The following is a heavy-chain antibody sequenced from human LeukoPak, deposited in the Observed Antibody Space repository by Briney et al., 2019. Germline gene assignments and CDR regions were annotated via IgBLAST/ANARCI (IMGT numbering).Heavy chain of an antibody. CDR1: GGSISSGSYY. Sequence: SETLSLTCTVSGGSISSGSYYWRWIRQPAGKGLEWVGRIYTSGSTNYNPSLKSRVTISVDTSKNQFSLKLSSVTAADTAVYYCARDGTRRYMDVWGKGTTVTVSS. V-gene: IGHV4-61*02. CDR2: IYTSGST. J-gene: IGHJ6*03. D-gene: IGHD1-14*01. CDR3: ARDGTRRYMDV.